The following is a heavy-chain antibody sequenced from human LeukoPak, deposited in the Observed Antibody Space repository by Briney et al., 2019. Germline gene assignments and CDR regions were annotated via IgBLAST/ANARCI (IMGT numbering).Heavy chain of an antibody. CDR1: GGSISSSSYY. J-gene: IGHJ4*02. CDR2: IYYSGST. Sequence: PSETLSLTCTVSGGSISSSSYYWGWIRQPPGKGLEWIGSIYYSGSTYYNPSLKSRVTISVDTSKNQFSLKLSSVTAADTAVYYCARDRLEYSYGYGKWEYFDYWGQGTLVTVSS. D-gene: IGHD5-18*01. V-gene: IGHV4-39*07. CDR3: ARDRLEYSYGYGKWEYFDY.